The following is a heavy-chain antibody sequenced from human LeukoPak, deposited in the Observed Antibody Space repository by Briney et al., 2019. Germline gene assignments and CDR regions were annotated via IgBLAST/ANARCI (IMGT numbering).Heavy chain of an antibody. V-gene: IGHV1-24*01. CDR1: GYTLTELS. D-gene: IGHD1-26*01. J-gene: IGHJ4*02. CDR2: FDPEDGET. CDR3: AASLIVGDQANFDY. Sequence: ASVKVSCKVSGYTLTELSMHWVRQAPGKGLECMGGFDPEDGETIYAQKFQGRVTMTEDTSTDTAYMELSSLRSEDTAVYYCAASLIVGDQANFDYWGQGTLVTVSS.